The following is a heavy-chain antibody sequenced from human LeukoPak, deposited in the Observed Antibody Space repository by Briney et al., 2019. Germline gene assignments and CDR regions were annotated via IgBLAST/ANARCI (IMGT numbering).Heavy chain of an antibody. V-gene: IGHV1-69*06. J-gene: IGHJ4*02. Sequence: ASVKVSCKASGCTFSSYAISWVRQAPGQGLEWMGRIIPIFGTANYAQKFQGRVTITADKSTSTAYMELSSLRSDDTAVYYCARVGGSYLNYFDYWGQGTLVTVSS. CDR2: IIPIFGTA. D-gene: IGHD1-26*01. CDR1: GCTFSSYA. CDR3: ARVGGSYLNYFDY.